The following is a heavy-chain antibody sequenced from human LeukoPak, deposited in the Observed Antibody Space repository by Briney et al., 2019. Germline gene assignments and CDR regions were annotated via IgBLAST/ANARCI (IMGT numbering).Heavy chain of an antibody. D-gene: IGHD6-19*01. J-gene: IGHJ3*02. CDR2: ITANGGNT. CDR1: GFTFSSYV. Sequence: GGSLRLSCAASGFTFSSYVMNWVRQAPGTGLEWVSGITANGGNTFYADSVKGRFTMSRDNSKDTLYLQMNSLRAEDTAVYYCARVDSGWYGAFDIWGQGTMVTVSS. V-gene: IGHV3-23*01. CDR3: ARVDSGWYGAFDI.